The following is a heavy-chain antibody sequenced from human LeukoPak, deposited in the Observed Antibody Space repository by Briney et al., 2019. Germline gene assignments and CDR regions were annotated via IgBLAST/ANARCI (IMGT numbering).Heavy chain of an antibody. V-gene: IGHV4-4*07. J-gene: IGHJ4*02. Sequence: SETLSLTCTVSGGSLSSYYWRWIRQPAGKGLEWIGRIYTSGSTNYNPSLKSRVTMSVDTSKNQFSLKLSAVTAADTAVYYCARDPRMFGELLGGFDYWGQGTLVTVSS. CDR2: IYTSGST. CDR1: GGSLSSYY. D-gene: IGHD3-10*02. CDR3: ARDPRMFGELLGGFDY.